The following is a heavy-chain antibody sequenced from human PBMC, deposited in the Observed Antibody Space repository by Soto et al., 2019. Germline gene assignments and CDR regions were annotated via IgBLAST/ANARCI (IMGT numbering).Heavy chain of an antibody. J-gene: IGHJ4*02. D-gene: IGHD2-8*01. CDR3: VSQRTSVLTQAYFDY. Sequence: SDTLSLTCTVSGGSVSNSNYYWGWIRQSPGKGLEWIGSVYYRGRSYSKSSVKSRVTISVDTSKNQFSLNLNSVTASDTAVYYCVSQRTSVLTQAYFDYWGPGALVTVSS. V-gene: IGHV4-39*01. CDR1: GGSVSNSNYY. CDR2: VYYRGRS.